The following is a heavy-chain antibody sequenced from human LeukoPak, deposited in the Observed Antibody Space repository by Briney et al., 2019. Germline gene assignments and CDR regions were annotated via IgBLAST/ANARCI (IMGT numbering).Heavy chain of an antibody. V-gene: IGHV4-39*07. CDR3: ARVVEYYDILTGYYARHYYFDY. CDR2: IFYRGST. Sequence: SETLSLTCIVSGASISSSSHYWGWIRQPPGKGLEWIGQIFYRGSTNYNPSLRSRVIISVDTAKKQFFLKLSSVTAADTAVYYCARVVEYYDILTGYYARHYYFDYWGQGTLVTVSS. J-gene: IGHJ4*02. CDR1: GASISSSSHY. D-gene: IGHD3-9*01.